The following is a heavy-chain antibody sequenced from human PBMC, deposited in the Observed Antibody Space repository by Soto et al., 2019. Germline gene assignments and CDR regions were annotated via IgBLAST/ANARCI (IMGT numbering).Heavy chain of an antibody. CDR2: IDPSDSYT. J-gene: IGHJ4*02. CDR1: GYSFTSYW. D-gene: IGHD6-19*01. Sequence: PGESLKISCKGSGYSFTSYWISWVRQMPGKGLEWMGRIDPSDSYTNYSPSFQGHVTISADKSISTAYLQWSSLKASDTAMYYCAKGGYSSGWPDYWGQGTLVTVSS. CDR3: AKGGYSSGWPDY. V-gene: IGHV5-10-1*01.